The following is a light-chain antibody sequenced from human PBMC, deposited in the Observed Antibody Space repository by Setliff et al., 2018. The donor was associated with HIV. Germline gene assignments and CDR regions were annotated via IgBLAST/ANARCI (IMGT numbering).Light chain of an antibody. J-gene: IGLJ1*01. CDR1: SSDVGEYDY. Sequence: QSVLTQPASVSGSPGHSITISCTGTSSDVGEYDYVSWYQQHPGKATKLIIYDVTYRPSGVSNRFSGSKSGNTASLTISGLQAEDEADYYCSSHRDTNTLEVFGTGTKGTVL. V-gene: IGLV2-14*03. CDR3: SSHRDTNTLEV. CDR2: DVT.